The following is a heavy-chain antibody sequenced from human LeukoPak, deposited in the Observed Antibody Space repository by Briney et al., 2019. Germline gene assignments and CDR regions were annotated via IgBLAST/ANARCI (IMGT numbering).Heavy chain of an antibody. CDR1: GFTFDSYA. V-gene: IGHV3-30-3*01. CDR2: ITYDGTNK. CDR3: ARVEYSSSPHFDY. D-gene: IGHD6-6*01. Sequence: LGGSLRLSCAASGFTFDSYALHWVRQAPGKGLEWLAIITYDGTNKYYADSVKGRFTISRDNSKNTLFLQMNSLRAEDTAVYYCARVEYSSSPHFDYWGQGTLVTVAS. J-gene: IGHJ4*02.